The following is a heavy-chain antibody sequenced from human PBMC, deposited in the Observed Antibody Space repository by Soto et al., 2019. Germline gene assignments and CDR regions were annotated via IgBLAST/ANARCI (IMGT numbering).Heavy chain of an antibody. D-gene: IGHD6-6*01. CDR3: ARASLGYSSSYYNY. CDR1: GFTFSSYG. J-gene: IGHJ4*02. V-gene: IGHV3-33*01. Sequence: QVQLVESGGGVVQPGRSLRLSCAASGFTFSSYGMHWVRQAPGKGLEWVAVIWYDGSNKYYADSVKGRFTISRDNSTNPLYLQMNSLRAEDTAVYYCARASLGYSSSYYNYWGQGTLVTVSS. CDR2: IWYDGSNK.